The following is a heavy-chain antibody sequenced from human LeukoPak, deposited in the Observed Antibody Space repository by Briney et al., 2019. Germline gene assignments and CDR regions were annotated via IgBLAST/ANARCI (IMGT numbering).Heavy chain of an antibody. CDR1: GFSIHTYT. CDR3: AKNGDRGAYCSGGTCYPYYYYYMDV. D-gene: IGHD2-15*01. V-gene: IGHV3-23*01. J-gene: IGHJ6*03. CDR2: IRNSDGMT. Sequence: PGGSLRLSCDASGFSIHTYTMYWVRQAPGQGLEWVSGIRNSDGMTYYADSVRGRFTISRDNSRNTLYLQMNSLRAEDTAIYYCAKNGDRGAYCSGGTCYPYYYYYMDVWGKGTTVTISS.